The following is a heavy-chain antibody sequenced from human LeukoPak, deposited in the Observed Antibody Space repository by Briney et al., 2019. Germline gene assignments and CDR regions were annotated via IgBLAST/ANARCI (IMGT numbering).Heavy chain of an antibody. CDR3: ARADIVATASDY. J-gene: IGHJ4*02. D-gene: IGHD5-12*01. CDR1: GGSISSYY. V-gene: IGHV4-59*01. CDR2: IYYSGST. Sequence: SETLSLTCTVSGGSISSYYWSWIRQPPGKGLEWIGYIYYSGSTNYNPSLKSRVTISVDTSKNQFSLKLSSVTAADTAVYYCARADIVATASDYWGQGTLVTVSS.